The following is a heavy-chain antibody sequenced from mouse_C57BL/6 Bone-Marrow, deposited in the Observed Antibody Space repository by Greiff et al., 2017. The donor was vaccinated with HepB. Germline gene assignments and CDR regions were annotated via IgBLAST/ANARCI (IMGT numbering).Heavy chain of an antibody. CDR1: GYTFTSYD. V-gene: IGHV1-85*01. CDR2: IYPRDGST. Sequence: VKLVESGPELVKPGASVKLSCKASGYTFTSYDINWVKQRPGQGLEWIGWIYPRDGSTKYNETFKGKATLTVDTSSSTSYMELLSLTSEDSAVYFCARRRWDAMDYWGQGTSVTVSS. D-gene: IGHD4-1*01. CDR3: ARRRWDAMDY. J-gene: IGHJ4*01.